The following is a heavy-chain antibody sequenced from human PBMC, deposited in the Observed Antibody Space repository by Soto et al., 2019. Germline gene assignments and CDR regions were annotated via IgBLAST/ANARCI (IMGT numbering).Heavy chain of an antibody. Sequence: SGPTLVNPTQTLTLTCTFSGFSLSTSGEGVGWISQPPGKALEWLVLIYWYDDKRYSPSLKSRLTITKYTSKNQVVLTMTNMDPVDTATYYCAHWPRGYSYGLNWGQGTLVTVSS. CDR1: GFSLSTSGEG. V-gene: IGHV2-5*01. J-gene: IGHJ4*02. CDR2: IYWYDDK. D-gene: IGHD5-18*01. CDR3: AHWPRGYSYGLN.